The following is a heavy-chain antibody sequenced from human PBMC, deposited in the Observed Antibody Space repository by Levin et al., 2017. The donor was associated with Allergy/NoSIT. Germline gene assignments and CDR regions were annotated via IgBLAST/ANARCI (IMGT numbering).Heavy chain of an antibody. CDR1: GFTFSSYW. V-gene: IGHV3-7*01. CDR2: IKQDGSEK. D-gene: IGHD4-23*01. CDR3: ARGSLRWFHPFDY. Sequence: GESLKISCAASGFTFSSYWMSWVRQAPGKGLEWVANIKQDGSEKYYVDSVKGRFTISRDNAKNSLYLQMNSLRAEDTAVYYCARGSLRWFHPFDYWGQGTLVTVSS. J-gene: IGHJ4*02.